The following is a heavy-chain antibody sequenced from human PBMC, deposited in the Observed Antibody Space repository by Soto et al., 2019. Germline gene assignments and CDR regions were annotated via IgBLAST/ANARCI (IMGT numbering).Heavy chain of an antibody. CDR2: INPNSGGT. D-gene: IGHD6-13*01. V-gene: IGHV1-2*04. Sequence: QVQLVQSGAEVKKPGASVKVSCKASGYTFTGYFMHWVRQAPGQGLEWMGWINPNSGGTNYAQKFQGWVTRTRDTSISTAYMVLSRLRSDDTALYYCAREALGSSSWETFDYWGQGTLVTVSS. J-gene: IGHJ4*02. CDR1: GYTFTGYF. CDR3: AREALGSSSWETFDY.